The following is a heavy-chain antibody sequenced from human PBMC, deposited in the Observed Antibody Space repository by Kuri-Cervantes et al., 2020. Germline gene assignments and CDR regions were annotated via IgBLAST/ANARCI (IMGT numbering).Heavy chain of an antibody. CDR3: ARAGDGDYYDSSGYYDSSTWFDP. CDR1: GFSFSSYW. D-gene: IGHD3-22*01. V-gene: IGHV3-74*01. Sequence: GESLKISCAASGFSFSSYWMHWVRQAPGKGLVWVSRINSDGSSTSHADSVKGRFTISRDNAKNTLYLQMNSLRAEDTAVYYCARAGDGDYYDSSGYYDSSTWFDPWGQGTLVTVSS. J-gene: IGHJ5*02. CDR2: INSDGSST.